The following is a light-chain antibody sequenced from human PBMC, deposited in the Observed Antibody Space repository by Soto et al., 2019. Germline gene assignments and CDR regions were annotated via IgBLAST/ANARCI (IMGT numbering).Light chain of an antibody. CDR1: SSDVGSYKF. V-gene: IGLV2-23*01. CDR3: CSYAGSSTWV. CDR2: EDT. J-gene: IGLJ3*02. Sequence: QSALTQPASVSGSPGQSITISCTGTSSDVGSYKFVSWYQQHPGEAPKLMIYEDTKRPSGVSNRFSGSKSGNTASLTISGLQSEDEADYYCCSYAGSSTWVFGGGTKLTVL.